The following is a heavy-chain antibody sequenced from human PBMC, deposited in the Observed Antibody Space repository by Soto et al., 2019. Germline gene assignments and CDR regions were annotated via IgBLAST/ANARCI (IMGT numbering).Heavy chain of an antibody. CDR3: DHPRGYGVFDAYDI. Sequence: WGSLRLACAALGFSCSTYAMSCVRQAPGKGLEWVSAISRDGFDIYYADSVKSRFTISRDNSKHLLFLQMNSLRTEDPAVYYCDHPRGYGVFDAYDIWRQGAMVTVSS. CDR1: GFSCSTYA. CDR2: ISRDGFDI. V-gene: IGHV3-23*01. J-gene: IGHJ3*02. D-gene: IGHD2-8*01.